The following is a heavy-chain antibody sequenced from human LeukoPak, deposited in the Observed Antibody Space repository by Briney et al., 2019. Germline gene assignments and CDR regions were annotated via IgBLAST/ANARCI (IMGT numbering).Heavy chain of an antibody. J-gene: IGHJ4*02. CDR2: IKQDGSEK. CDR1: GFTFSSYW. CDR3: ARDSDSGWYYFDY. D-gene: IGHD6-19*01. V-gene: IGHV3-7*01. Sequence: GGSLRLSCAASGFTFSSYWMSWVRQAPGKGLEWVANIKQDGSEKYYVDSVKGRFTISRDNAKNPLYLQMNSLRAEDTAVYYCARDSDSGWYYFDYWGQGTLVTVSS.